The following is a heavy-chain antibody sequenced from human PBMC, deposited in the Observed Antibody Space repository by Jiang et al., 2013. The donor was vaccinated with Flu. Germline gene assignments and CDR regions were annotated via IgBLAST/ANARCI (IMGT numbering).Heavy chain of an antibody. V-gene: IGHV1-69*01. Sequence: QLVESGAEVKKPGSSVKVSCKTSGGTFRSFAINWVRQAPGQGLEWMGGIIPISGTPNYARKFRGRVTIIVDEFTSTGYMELSGLKSGDTAVYYCAIAVWDSSGYLRGQMTPFDYWGQGTLVTVSS. CDR3: AIAVWDSSGYLRGQMTPFDY. J-gene: IGHJ4*02. D-gene: IGHD3-22*01. CDR2: IIPISGTP. CDR1: GGTFRSFA.